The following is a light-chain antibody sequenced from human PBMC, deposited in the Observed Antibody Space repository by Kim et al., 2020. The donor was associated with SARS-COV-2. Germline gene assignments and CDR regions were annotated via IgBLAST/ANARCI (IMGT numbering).Light chain of an antibody. CDR3: NSRDSNDYVV. V-gene: IGLV3-19*01. CDR1: SLRTYY. J-gene: IGLJ2*01. CDR2: GKN. Sequence: AWGQTVRITSQGDSLRTYYASWYQQKPGQAPILVIYGKNNRPSGIPDRFPGSGSGNTASLTVTGAQAVDEADYYCNSRDSNDYVVFGGGTQLTVL.